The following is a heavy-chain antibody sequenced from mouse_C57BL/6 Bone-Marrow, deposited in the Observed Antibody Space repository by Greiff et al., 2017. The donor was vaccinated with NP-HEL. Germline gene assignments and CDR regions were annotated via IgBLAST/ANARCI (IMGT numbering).Heavy chain of an antibody. CDR3: ERYYDGSSSLDY. CDR2: IDPNSGGT. Sequence: QVQLQQPGAELVKPGASVKLSCKASGYTFTSYLMHWVKQRPGRGLEWIGRIDPNSGGTKYNVKFKSKATLTVDKPSSTAYMQLNSLTSEDSEVYYCERYYDGSSSLDYWGQGTTLTVSS. CDR1: GYTFTSYL. V-gene: IGHV1-72*01. J-gene: IGHJ2*01. D-gene: IGHD1-1*01.